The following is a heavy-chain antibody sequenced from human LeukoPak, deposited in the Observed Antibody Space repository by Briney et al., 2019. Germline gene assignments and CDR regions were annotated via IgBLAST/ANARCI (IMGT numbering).Heavy chain of an antibody. J-gene: IGHJ6*03. CDR3: ARDRVFGVVIMDYYYMDV. V-gene: IGHV3-30*04. CDR1: GFTFSSYA. CDR2: ISYDGSNK. D-gene: IGHD3-3*01. Sequence: PGGSLRLSCAASGFTFSSYAMHWVRQAPGKGLEWVAVISYDGSNKYYADSVKGRFTISRDNSKNTLYLQMNSLRAEDTAVYYCARDRVFGVVIMDYYYMDVWGKGTTVTVSS.